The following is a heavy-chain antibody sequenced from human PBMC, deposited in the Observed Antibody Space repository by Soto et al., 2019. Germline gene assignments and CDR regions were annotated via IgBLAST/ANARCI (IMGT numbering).Heavy chain of an antibody. CDR2: IYSIGTT. CDR3: ARRQKSAPTVHWFFDL. D-gene: IGHD6-6*01. J-gene: IGHJ2*01. V-gene: IGHV4-31*03. Sequence: SETLSLTCSVSGDSILNGGYYWTWIRQHPGKGPEWIGYIYSIGTTFYNPSLKSRVSISVDVSKNLFSLTLTSATAADTAVYYCARRQKSAPTVHWFFDLWGRGTLVTVSS. CDR1: GDSILNGGYY.